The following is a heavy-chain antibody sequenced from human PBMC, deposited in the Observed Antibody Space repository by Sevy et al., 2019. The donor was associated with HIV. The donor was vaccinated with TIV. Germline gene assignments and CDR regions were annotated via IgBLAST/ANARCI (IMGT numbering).Heavy chain of an antibody. V-gene: IGHV3-21*01. J-gene: IGHJ6*02. CDR3: ARDQKGQYSAYDGAGYYGMDV. CDR1: GFTFSSYS. D-gene: IGHD5-12*01. CDR2: ISSSSNYI. Sequence: GGSLRLSCAASGFTFSSYSMNWVRQGPGKVLEWVSSISSSSNYIFYADSVKGRITISRDNAKNSLYLQMNSLKAEDTAVYYCARDQKGQYSAYDGAGYYGMDVWGQGTTVTVSS.